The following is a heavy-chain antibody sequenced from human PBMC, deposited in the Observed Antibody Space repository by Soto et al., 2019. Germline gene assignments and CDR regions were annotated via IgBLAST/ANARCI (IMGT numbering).Heavy chain of an antibody. CDR3: ARDGAGIRFLEPSYFDL. J-gene: IGHJ2*01. D-gene: IGHD3-3*01. V-gene: IGHV3-64*01. CDR1: GFTFSSYA. CDR2: ISSNGGST. Sequence: EVQLVESGGGLVQPGGSLRLSCAASGFTFSSYAMHWVRQAPGKGLEYVSTISSNGGSTYYANSVKGRFTISRDNSKNTLYLQMGSLRAEDMAVYYCARDGAGIRFLEPSYFDLWGRGTLVTVSS.